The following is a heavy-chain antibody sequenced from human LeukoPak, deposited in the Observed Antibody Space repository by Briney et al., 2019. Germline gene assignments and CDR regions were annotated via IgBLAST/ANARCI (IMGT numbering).Heavy chain of an antibody. D-gene: IGHD2-8*02. CDR2: INSNTGGI. CDR3: ARGVGTWYYFDF. CDR1: GYTFTGYH. J-gene: IGHJ4*02. Sequence: ASVKVSCKASGYTFTGYHIHWVRQAPGQGLEWMGWINSNTGGINYAQSFQGRVTMTRDTSISTVYMDVTSLTSDGTAVYYCARGVGTWYYFDFWGQGTLVTVSS. V-gene: IGHV1-2*02.